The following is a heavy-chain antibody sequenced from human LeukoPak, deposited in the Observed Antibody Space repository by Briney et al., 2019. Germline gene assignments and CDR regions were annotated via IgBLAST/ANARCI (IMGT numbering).Heavy chain of an antibody. CDR3: AKDRDIVVVPDLYFDY. J-gene: IGHJ4*02. CDR1: GFTVSSNY. V-gene: IGHV3-53*01. D-gene: IGHD2-2*01. CDR2: IYSGGST. Sequence: GGSLRLSCAASGFTVSSNYMSWVRQAPGKGLEWVSVIYSGGSTYYADSVKGRFTISRDNSKNTLYLQMNSLRAEDTAVYYCAKDRDIVVVPDLYFDYWGQGTLVAVSS.